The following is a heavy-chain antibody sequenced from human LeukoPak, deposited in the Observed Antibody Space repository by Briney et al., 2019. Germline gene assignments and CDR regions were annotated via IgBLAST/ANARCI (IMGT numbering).Heavy chain of an antibody. Sequence: SETLCLTCAVYGGSFSGYYWSWIRQPPGKGLEWIGEINHSGSTNYNPSLKSRVTISVDTSKNQFSLKLSSVTAADTAVYYCARGGDIVVVPAAIQSGFWFDPWGQGTLVTVSS. CDR2: INHSGST. D-gene: IGHD2-2*02. J-gene: IGHJ5*02. CDR1: GGSFSGYY. V-gene: IGHV4-34*01. CDR3: ARGGDIVVVPAAIQSGFWFDP.